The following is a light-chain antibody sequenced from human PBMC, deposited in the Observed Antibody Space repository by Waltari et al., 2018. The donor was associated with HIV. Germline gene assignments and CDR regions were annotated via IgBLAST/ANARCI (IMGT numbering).Light chain of an antibody. CDR3: CAYAGSTAYVI. V-gene: IGLV2-23*02. CDR1: SSDVGGYNL. Sequence: QSALPQPASVSGSPGQSITISCTGTSSDVGGYNLDSWYQQHPGKAPKLMIDEVSKRPSGVSNRCSGSKSGNTASLTISGLQAEDEADDYCCAYAGSTAYVIFGGGTKLTVL. J-gene: IGLJ2*01. CDR2: EVS.